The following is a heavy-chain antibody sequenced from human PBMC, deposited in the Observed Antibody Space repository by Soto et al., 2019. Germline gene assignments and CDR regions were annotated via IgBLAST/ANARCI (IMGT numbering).Heavy chain of an antibody. CDR3: ARLVYDSSGYRPG. Sequence: SETLSLTSTGSGISISTSSYHWGWIRQPPGKGLEWFWSIYYSGSTYYNPSLKSRVTISVDTSKNQFSLKLSSVTAADTAVYYCARLVYDSSGYRPGWGQG. CDR1: GISISTSSYH. V-gene: IGHV4-39*01. CDR2: IYYSGST. J-gene: IGHJ1*01. D-gene: IGHD3-22*01.